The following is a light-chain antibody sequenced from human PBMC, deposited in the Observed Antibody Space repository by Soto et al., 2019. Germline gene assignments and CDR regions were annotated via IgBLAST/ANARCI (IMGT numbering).Light chain of an antibody. CDR2: GAS. V-gene: IGKV3-15*01. J-gene: IGKJ1*01. CDR3: QKYNNWPPWT. Sequence: ELVMTQSPTTLSVSPGERATASSTGIQSVISNLAWYQHKPGQAPRLLIYGASTRATGIPARFSGSGSGTEFTLTISSLQSEDFAVYYCQKYNNWPPWTFGQGTKVDIK. CDR1: QSVISN.